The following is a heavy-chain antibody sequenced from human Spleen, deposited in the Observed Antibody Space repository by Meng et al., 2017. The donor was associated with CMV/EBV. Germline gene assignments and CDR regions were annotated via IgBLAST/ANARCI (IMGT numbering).Heavy chain of an antibody. V-gene: IGHV1-2*02. CDR2: INPNSGDT. D-gene: IGHD3-3*01. J-gene: IGHJ1*01. Sequence: ASVKVSCKAAGYTFTAYHIHWVRQAPGQGFEWMGWINPNSGDTNFAQKFQDRVTLTRDTSIGTVYMELSRLRSDDTAMYYCARRISQYYDFWSGYYQPWGQGTLVTVSS. CDR3: ARRISQYYDFWSGYYQP. CDR1: GYTFTAYH.